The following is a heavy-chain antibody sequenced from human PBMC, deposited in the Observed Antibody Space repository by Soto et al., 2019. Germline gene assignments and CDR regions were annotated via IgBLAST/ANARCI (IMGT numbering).Heavy chain of an antibody. CDR1: GYTFFTYD. V-gene: IGHV1-18*01. D-gene: IGHD5-12*01. CDR2: ISTYSGDT. Sequence: QVHLVQSGVEVKTPGASVRVSCQASGYTFFTYDISWVRQAPGQGLEWMGWISTYSGDTKNSQKFQGRVTMTTDTATTTAYLELRSMRSDDTAVDYCSRHQGATRSENWFDAWGQGTLVTVSS. CDR3: SRHQGATRSENWFDA. J-gene: IGHJ5*02.